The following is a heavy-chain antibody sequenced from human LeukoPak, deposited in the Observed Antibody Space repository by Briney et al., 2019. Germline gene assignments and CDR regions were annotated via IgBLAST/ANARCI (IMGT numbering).Heavy chain of an antibody. Sequence: GGSLRLSCAASGLTFSSHWMHWVRQAPGKGLVWVSRITNDGSSTTYADSVKGRFTISRDNAKNMLYLQVNSLRAEDTAVYYCAKGGYCSTTSCTPWGMDVWGQGTTVTVSS. CDR1: GLTFSSHW. D-gene: IGHD2-2*01. J-gene: IGHJ6*02. CDR2: ITNDGSST. CDR3: AKGGYCSTTSCTPWGMDV. V-gene: IGHV3-74*01.